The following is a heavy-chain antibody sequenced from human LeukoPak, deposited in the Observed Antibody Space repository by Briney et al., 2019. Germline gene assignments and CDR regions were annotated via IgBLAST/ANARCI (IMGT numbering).Heavy chain of an antibody. D-gene: IGHD5-18*01. CDR1: GFTFSSYS. CDR2: ISSSSSYI. Sequence: PGGSLRLSCAASGFTFSSYSMNWVRQAPGKGLEWVSFISSSSSYIYYADSVKGRFTISRDNAKNSLYLQMNSLRAEDTAVYYCARGEWIQLWSPPPVDYWGQGTLVTVSS. CDR3: ARGEWIQLWSPPPVDY. J-gene: IGHJ4*02. V-gene: IGHV3-21*01.